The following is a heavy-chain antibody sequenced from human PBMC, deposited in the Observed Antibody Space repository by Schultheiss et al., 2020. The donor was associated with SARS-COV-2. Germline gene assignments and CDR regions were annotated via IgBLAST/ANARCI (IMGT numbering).Heavy chain of an antibody. V-gene: IGHV3-47*02. D-gene: IGHD6-19*01. CDR1: GFAFSSYV. J-gene: IGHJ4*02. CDR2: IGTGGDT. CDR3: ARVSSGWSY. Sequence: GSLRLSCAASGFAFSSYVLHWVRRAPGKGPEWVSAIGTGGDTYYADSVKGRFTISRDNAKNSLYLQMNSLRAEDTAVYYCARVSSGWSYWGQGTLVTVSS.